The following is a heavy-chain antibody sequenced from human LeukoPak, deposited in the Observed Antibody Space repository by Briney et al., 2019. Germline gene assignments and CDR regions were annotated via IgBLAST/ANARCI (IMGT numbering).Heavy chain of an antibody. V-gene: IGHV1-18*01. Sequence: ASVKVSCKASGYTFTSYGISWVRQAPGQGLEWMGWISAYNGNTNYAQKLQGRVTMTTDTSTSTAYMELRSLRSDDTTVYYCARGGVSGWHDYGYPNDYWGQGTLVTVSS. J-gene: IGHJ4*02. CDR3: ARGGVSGWHDYGYPNDY. CDR1: GYTFTSYG. CDR2: ISAYNGNT. D-gene: IGHD6-19*01.